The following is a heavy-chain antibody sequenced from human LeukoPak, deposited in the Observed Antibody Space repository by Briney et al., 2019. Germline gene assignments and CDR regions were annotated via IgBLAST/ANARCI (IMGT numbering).Heavy chain of an antibody. V-gene: IGHV1-8*01. Sequence: GASVKVSCKASGYTFTSYDINWERQATGQGLEWMGWMNPNSGNTGYAQKFQGRVTMTRNTSISTAYMELSSLTSEDTAVYYCTRGNSSSWFRYYYHYGMDVWGQGTTVTVSS. CDR1: GYTFTSYD. D-gene: IGHD6-13*01. CDR2: MNPNSGNT. CDR3: TRGNSSSWFRYYYHYGMDV. J-gene: IGHJ6*02.